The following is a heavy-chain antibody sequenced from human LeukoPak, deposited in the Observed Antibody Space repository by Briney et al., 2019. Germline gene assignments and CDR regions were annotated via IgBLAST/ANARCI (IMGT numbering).Heavy chain of an antibody. CDR3: ARVGSVTNFGVVSYYFDY. J-gene: IGHJ4*02. D-gene: IGHD3-3*01. CDR2: IYPDDSDS. CDR1: GYIFDYYW. V-gene: IGHV5-51*01. Sequence: GESLQISCKASGYIFDYYWIAWVRQMPGKGPEWMGIIYPDDSDSTYSPSFQGQVTISVDKSINTAYLQWSSLKASNTAIYYCARVGSVTNFGVVSYYFDYWGQGTLVTVSS.